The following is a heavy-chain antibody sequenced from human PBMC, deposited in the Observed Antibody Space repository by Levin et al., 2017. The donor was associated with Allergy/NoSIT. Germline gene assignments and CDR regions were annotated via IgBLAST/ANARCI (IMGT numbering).Heavy chain of an antibody. J-gene: IGHJ4*02. CDR3: ARRPHYYDSSGYGSKYYFDY. Sequence: SQTLSLTCTVSGGSISSSSYYWGWIRQPPGKGLEWIGSIYYSGSTYYNPSLKSRVTISVDTSKNQFSLKLSSVTAADTAVYYCARRPHYYDSSGYGSKYYFDYWGQGTLVTVSS. D-gene: IGHD3-22*01. CDR2: IYYSGST. CDR1: GGSISSSSYY. V-gene: IGHV4-39*01.